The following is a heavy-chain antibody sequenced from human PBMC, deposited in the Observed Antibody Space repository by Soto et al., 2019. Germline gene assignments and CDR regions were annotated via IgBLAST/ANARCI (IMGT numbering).Heavy chain of an antibody. J-gene: IGHJ6*02. CDR1: GFTFSSYG. D-gene: IGHD1-26*01. Sequence: GGSLRLSCAASGFTFSSYGMHWVRQAPGKGLEWVAVISYDGSNKYYADSVKGRFTISRDNSKNTLYLQMNSLRAEDTAVYYCAKDLAPRGGREDYYYGMDVWGQGTTVTVSS. V-gene: IGHV3-30*18. CDR2: ISYDGSNK. CDR3: AKDLAPRGGREDYYYGMDV.